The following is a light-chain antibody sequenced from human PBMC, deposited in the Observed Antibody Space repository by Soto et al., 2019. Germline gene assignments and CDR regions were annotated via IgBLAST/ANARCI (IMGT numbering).Light chain of an antibody. CDR3: QQYNNWPPSIT. CDR1: QSVSSN. Sequence: EIVMTQSPATLSVSPWERATLSCRASQSVSSNLAWYQQKPGQAPRLLLYGASTRATGIPARFSGSGSGTEFTRTISSLQSEDFAVYYWQQYNNWPPSITFGQGTRLEIK. J-gene: IGKJ5*01. V-gene: IGKV3-15*01. CDR2: GAS.